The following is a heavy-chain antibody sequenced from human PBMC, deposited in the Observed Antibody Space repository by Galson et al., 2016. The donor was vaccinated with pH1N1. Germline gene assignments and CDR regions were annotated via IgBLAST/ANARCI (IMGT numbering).Heavy chain of an antibody. D-gene: IGHD4-17*01. CDR1: GFSLSTSGVG. CDR3: ARTGYGDYVGYFAY. CDR2: IYWDDDK. J-gene: IGHJ4*02. V-gene: IGHV2-5*02. Sequence: PALVKPTQTLTLTCTFSGFSLSTSGVGVGWIRQPPGKALEWLALIYWDDDKRYSPSLKSRLTITKDTSKNQVVLTMTNMDPVDTATYYCARTGYGDYVGYFAYWGQGTLVTVSS.